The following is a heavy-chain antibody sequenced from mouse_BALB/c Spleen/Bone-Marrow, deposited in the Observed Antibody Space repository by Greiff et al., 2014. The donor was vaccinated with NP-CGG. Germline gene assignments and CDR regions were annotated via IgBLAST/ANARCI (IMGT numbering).Heavy chain of an antibody. Sequence: QVQLKESGPELVRPGVSVKISCKGSGYTLTDYAMHWVKQSHAKSLEWIGVISTYSGNTNYNQKFKGKATMTVDKSSSTAYMELARLTSEDSAIYYCARGIYYDSTWFAYWGQGTLVTVSA. D-gene: IGHD2-4*01. CDR1: GYTLTDYA. V-gene: IGHV1-67*01. CDR2: ISTYSGNT. CDR3: ARGIYYDSTWFAY. J-gene: IGHJ3*01.